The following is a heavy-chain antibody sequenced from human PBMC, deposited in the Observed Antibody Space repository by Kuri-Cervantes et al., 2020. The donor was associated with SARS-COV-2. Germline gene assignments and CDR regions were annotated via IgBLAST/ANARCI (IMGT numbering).Heavy chain of an antibody. V-gene: IGHV3-30*04. CDR2: MSYDGNNK. Sequence: GSLRLSCAASGFTFSSYAIHWVRQAPGKGLEWVAVMSYDGNNKYYATSVKGRFTISRETSKSTLYLQMNSLRAEDTAVYHCARAASAYGSGGFDYWGQGALVTVSS. CDR3: ARAASAYGSGGFDY. J-gene: IGHJ4*02. D-gene: IGHD4-17*01. CDR1: GFTFSSYA.